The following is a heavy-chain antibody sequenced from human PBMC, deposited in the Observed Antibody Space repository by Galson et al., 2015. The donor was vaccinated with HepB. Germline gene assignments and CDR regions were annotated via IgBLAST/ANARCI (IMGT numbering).Heavy chain of an antibody. J-gene: IGHJ4*02. Sequence: SLRLSCAATAGSTFNNYKIRGLRHVAGKGLVWVAYIDSDERATKYEDSVKGRFTITRDNARNTVFLQMNSLRVDDTAVYFCGRSRGASGYHYDYWGQGTLVAVSS. D-gene: IGHD3-22*01. CDR1: GSTFNNYK. CDR3: GRSRGASGYHYDY. CDR2: IDSDERAT. V-gene: IGHV3-74*03.